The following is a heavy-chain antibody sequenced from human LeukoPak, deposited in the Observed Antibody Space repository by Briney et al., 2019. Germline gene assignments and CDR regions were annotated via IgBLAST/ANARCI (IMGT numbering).Heavy chain of an antibody. D-gene: IGHD4-23*01. J-gene: IGHJ4*02. CDR3: AKFTVVTPTADDY. V-gene: IGHV3-23*01. CDR2: ISGSGGST. Sequence: GGSLRLSCAASGFTFSSYWMSWVRQAPGKGLEWVSAISGSGGSTYYADSVKGRFTISRDNSKNTLYLQMNSLRAEDTAVYYCAKFTVVTPTADDYWGQGTLVTVSS. CDR1: GFTFSSYW.